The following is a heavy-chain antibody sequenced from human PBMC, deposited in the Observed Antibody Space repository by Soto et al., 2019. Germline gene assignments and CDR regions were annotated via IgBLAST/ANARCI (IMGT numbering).Heavy chain of an antibody. J-gene: IGHJ5*02. CDR1: GGSISSSSYY. CDR2: IYYSGST. CDR3: ARLGSSLLGSGSYDWFDP. Sequence: PSETLSLTCTVSGGSISSSSYYWGWIRQPPGKGLEWIGSIYYSGSTYYNPSLKSRVTISVDTSKNQFSLKLSSVTAADTAVYYCARLGSSLLGSGSYDWFDPWGQGTLVTVSS. D-gene: IGHD3-10*01. V-gene: IGHV4-39*01.